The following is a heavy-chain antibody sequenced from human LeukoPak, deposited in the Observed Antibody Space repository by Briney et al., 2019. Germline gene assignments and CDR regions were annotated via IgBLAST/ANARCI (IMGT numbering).Heavy chain of an antibody. CDR3: TRDQVSVAGTGIDY. V-gene: IGHV3-11*04. CDR2: ISSSGNTV. CDR1: GFTFSDYY. D-gene: IGHD6-19*01. Sequence: GGSLRLSCAASGFTFSDYYMSWIRQAPGKGLEWVSYISSSGNTVKYADSVKGRFTISRDNAKNSLYLQMNSLRAEDTAVYYCTRDQVSVAGTGIDYWGQGTLVTVSS. J-gene: IGHJ4*02.